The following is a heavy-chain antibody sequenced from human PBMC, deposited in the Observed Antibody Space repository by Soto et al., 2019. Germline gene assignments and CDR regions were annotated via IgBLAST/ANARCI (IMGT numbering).Heavy chain of an antibody. D-gene: IGHD2-21*02. CDR2: IIPIFGTA. J-gene: IGHJ4*02. V-gene: IGHV1-69*13. Sequence: EASVKVSCKASGGTFSSYAISWVRQAPGQGLEWMGGIIPIFGTANYAQKFQGRVTVTADESTSTAYMELSSLRSEDTAVYYCASFSNRTGTWASVVTGFDYSGQGTLVTVSS. CDR3: ASFSNRTGTWASVVTGFDY. CDR1: GGTFSSYA.